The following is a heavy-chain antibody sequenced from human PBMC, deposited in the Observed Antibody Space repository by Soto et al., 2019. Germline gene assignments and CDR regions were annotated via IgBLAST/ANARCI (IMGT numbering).Heavy chain of an antibody. CDR2: IIPIFGTA. D-gene: IGHD5-18*01. CDR1: GGSFTYT. CDR3: ARLHSHGTYGMDV. Sequence: SVKVSCKASGGSFTYTLSWVRQAPGQGLEWMGGIIPIFGTANYAQKFQGRVTITADDSTKTAYMELSTLRSEDTAVYYCARLHSHGTYGMDVWGQGTAVTVSS. V-gene: IGHV1-69*13. J-gene: IGHJ6*02.